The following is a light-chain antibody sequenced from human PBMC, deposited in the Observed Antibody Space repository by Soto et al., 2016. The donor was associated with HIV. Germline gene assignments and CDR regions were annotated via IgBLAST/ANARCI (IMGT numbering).Light chain of an antibody. CDR1: KLGDKY. V-gene: IGLV3-1*01. Sequence: SYELAQPPSVFESPGQTASITCSGDKLGDKYVCWYQQKPGQSPVLVIYQDNKRPSGIPERFSGSHSGKTATLTISGTQAMDEADYFCQAWDISAVVFGGGTKLTV. CDR2: QDN. CDR3: QAWDISAVV. J-gene: IGLJ3*02.